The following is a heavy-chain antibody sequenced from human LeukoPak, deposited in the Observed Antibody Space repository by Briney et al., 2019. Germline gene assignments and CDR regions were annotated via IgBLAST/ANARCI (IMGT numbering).Heavy chain of an antibody. Sequence: PGGSLRLSCAASGFTFSSYSMNWVRQAPGKGLEWVSSISTSSSYIYYADSVKGRFTISRDNSKNTLYLQMNSLRAEDSALYYCAKGPVGDDYWGQGTLVTVSS. J-gene: IGHJ4*02. CDR2: ISTSSSYI. D-gene: IGHD2-15*01. CDR1: GFTFSSYS. V-gene: IGHV3-21*04. CDR3: AKGPVGDDY.